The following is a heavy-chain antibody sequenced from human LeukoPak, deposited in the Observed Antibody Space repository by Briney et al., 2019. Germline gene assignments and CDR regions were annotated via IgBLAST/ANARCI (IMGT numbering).Heavy chain of an antibody. J-gene: IGHJ4*02. CDR3: ARDPGAAAGFDY. CDR1: GGSISSGGYY. Sequence: PSETLSLTCTVSGGSISSGGYYWSWIRQHPGKGLEWIGYIYYSGSTYYNPSLKSRVTISVDTSKNQFSLKLSSVTAADTAVYYCARDPGAAAGFDYWGQGTLVTVSS. D-gene: IGHD6-13*01. V-gene: IGHV4-31*03. CDR2: IYYSGST.